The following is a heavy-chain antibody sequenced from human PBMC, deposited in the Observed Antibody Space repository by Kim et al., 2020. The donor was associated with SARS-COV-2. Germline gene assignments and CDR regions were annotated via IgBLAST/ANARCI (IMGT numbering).Heavy chain of an antibody. Sequence: SETLSLTCAVSGGSISSSNWWSWVRQPPGKGLEWIGEIYHSGSTNYNPSLKSRVTISVDKSKNQFSLKLSSVTAADTAVYYCARGGIVVVVGAGSGHEGHFDYWGQGTLVTVSS. CDR1: GGSISSSNW. CDR3: ARGGIVVVVGAGSGHEGHFDY. D-gene: IGHD2-15*01. J-gene: IGHJ4*02. V-gene: IGHV4-4*02. CDR2: IYHSGST.